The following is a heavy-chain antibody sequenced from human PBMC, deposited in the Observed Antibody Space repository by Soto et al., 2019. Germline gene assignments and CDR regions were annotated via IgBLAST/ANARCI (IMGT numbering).Heavy chain of an antibody. CDR3: ARGALGSYYFDY. Sequence: EVQLVESGGGLFQPGGSLRLSCAASGFTFNNYWIHWVRQAPGKGLVWVSRIKYDATSTNYADSVKGRFSISRDNAKNTVYLQMTSLSGDDTPVYYCARGALGSYYFDYWGQGTLVTVSS. V-gene: IGHV3-74*01. CDR1: GFTFNNYW. J-gene: IGHJ4*02. CDR2: IKYDATST. D-gene: IGHD3-16*01.